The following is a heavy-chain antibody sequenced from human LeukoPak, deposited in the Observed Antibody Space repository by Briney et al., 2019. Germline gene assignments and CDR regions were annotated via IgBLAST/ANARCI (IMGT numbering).Heavy chain of an antibody. CDR2: ISHSGTP. J-gene: IGHJ6*02. CDR1: GGSISSHY. CDR3: ARQRTAPPIYEYYGMDV. V-gene: IGHV4-59*08. D-gene: IGHD3-9*01. Sequence: PSETLSLTCTVSGGSISSHYWSWIRQPPGKGLEWVGYISHSGTPTYNPSLRGRVTISLDTSKTHFSLRLSSVTAADTAVYYCARQRTAPPIYEYYGMDVWGHGTTVTVSS.